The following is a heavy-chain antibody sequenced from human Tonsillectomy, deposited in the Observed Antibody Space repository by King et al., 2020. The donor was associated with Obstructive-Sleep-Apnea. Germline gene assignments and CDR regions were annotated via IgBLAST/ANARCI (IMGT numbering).Heavy chain of an antibody. D-gene: IGHD1-26*01. CDR2: IRSKAYVGTT. CDR1: GFTFGDYA. Sequence: VQLVESGGGLVQSGRSLRLSCTASGFTFGDYAMSWFRQAPGKGLEWVGFIRSKAYVGTTEYAASVKGRFTISRDDSKSIGYLQMNSLKTEDTAVYYCAKYSGSSSYFFDYWGQGTLVTVSS. CDR3: AKYSGSSSYFFDY. J-gene: IGHJ4*02. V-gene: IGHV3-49*03.